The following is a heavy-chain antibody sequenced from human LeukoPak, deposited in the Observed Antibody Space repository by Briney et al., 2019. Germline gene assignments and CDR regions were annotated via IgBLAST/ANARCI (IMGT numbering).Heavy chain of an antibody. V-gene: IGHV4-39*07. CDR3: ARDPRATYFDY. D-gene: IGHD1-26*01. Sequence: SETLSLTCTVSGGSISSSSYYWGWIRQPPGKGLEWIESIYYSGSTYYNPSLKSRVTISVDTSKNQFSLKLSSVTAADTAVYYCARDPRATYFDYWGQGTLVTVSS. J-gene: IGHJ4*02. CDR2: IYYSGST. CDR1: GGSISSSSYY.